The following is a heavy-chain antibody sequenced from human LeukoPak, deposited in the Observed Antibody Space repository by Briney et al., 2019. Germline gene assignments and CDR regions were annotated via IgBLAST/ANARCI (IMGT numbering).Heavy chain of an antibody. CDR2: IYTSGST. V-gene: IGHV4-4*07. J-gene: IGHJ5*02. CDR3: ARDTTYYYGSGSYLNWFDP. CDR1: GGSISSYY. D-gene: IGHD3-10*01. Sequence: SETLSLTRTVSGGSISSYYWSWIRQPAGKGLEWIGRIYTSGSTNYNPSLKSRVTISVDKSKNQFSLKLSSVTAADTAVYYCARDTTYYYGSGSYLNWFDPWGQGTLVTVSS.